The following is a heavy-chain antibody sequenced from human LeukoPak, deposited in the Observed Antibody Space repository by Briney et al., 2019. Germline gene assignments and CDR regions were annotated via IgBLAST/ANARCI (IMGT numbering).Heavy chain of an antibody. D-gene: IGHD1-14*01. J-gene: IGHJ4*02. CDR3: ARDRSPAPNPFDY. CDR2: IIPIFGTA. CDR1: GGTFSSYA. Sequence: SVTVSCKASGGTFSSYAISWVRQAPGQGLEWMGGIIPIFGTANYAQAFQGRVTITTDESTSTAYMELSSLRSEDTAVYYCARDRSPAPNPFDYWGQGTLVTVSS. V-gene: IGHV1-69*05.